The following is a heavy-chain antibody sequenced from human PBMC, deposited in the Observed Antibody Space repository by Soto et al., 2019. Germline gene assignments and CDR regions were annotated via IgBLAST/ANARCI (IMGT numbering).Heavy chain of an antibody. Sequence: EVQLVQSGGGLVQPGGSLRLSCAASGFTVSTKYMSWVRQAPGNGLEWVSVIYSGCSTFYADSVRGRFTIARDNPKNTVNLQMTSLRAEDTAVYYCARDSCAADYWGQGTLVTVSS. CDR3: ARDSCAADY. CDR2: IYSGCST. CDR1: GFTVSTKY. V-gene: IGHV3-66*01. J-gene: IGHJ4*02.